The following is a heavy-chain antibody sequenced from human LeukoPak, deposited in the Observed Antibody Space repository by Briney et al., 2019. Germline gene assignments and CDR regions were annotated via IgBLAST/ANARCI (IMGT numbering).Heavy chain of an antibody. CDR3: ARVRVGYCTSTSCQYFEY. D-gene: IGHD2-2*01. V-gene: IGHV3-30*04. CDR1: GFTFSTYP. CDR2: VSYDGGNK. J-gene: IGHJ4*02. Sequence: PGGSLRLSCAASGFTFSTYPMHWVRQAPGKGLEWVAFVSYDGGNKYYADSVKGRFNVSRDNSKNTLFLQINSLRTEDTAVYYCARVRVGYCTSTSCQYFEYWGQGTLVSVSS.